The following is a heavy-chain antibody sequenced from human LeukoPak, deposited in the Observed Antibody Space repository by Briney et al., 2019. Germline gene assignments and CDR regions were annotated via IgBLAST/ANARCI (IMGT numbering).Heavy chain of an antibody. J-gene: IGHJ6*02. CDR2: IKSKTDGGTT. CDR3: TTDDYYYGMDV. Sequence: GGSLRLSCAASGFTFSNAWMSWVRQAPGKGLEWVGRIKSKTDGGTTDNAAPVKGRFTISRDDSKNTLYLQMNSLKTEDTAVYYCTTDDYYYGMDVWGQGTTVTVSS. CDR1: GFTFSNAW. V-gene: IGHV3-15*01.